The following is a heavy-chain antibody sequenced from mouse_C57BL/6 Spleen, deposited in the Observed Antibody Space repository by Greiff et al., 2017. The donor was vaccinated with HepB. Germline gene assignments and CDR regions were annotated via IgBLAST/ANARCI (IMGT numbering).Heavy chain of an antibody. CDR2: IYPGSGST. Sequence: QVQLQQPGAELVKPGASVKMSCKASGYTFTSYWITWVKQRPGQGLEWIGDIYPGSGSTNYNEKFKSKATLTVDTSSSTAYMQLSSLTSEDSAVYYCSRSGYGSSYDWYFDVWGTGTTVTVSS. CDR3: SRSGYGSSYDWYFDV. V-gene: IGHV1-55*01. J-gene: IGHJ1*03. D-gene: IGHD1-1*01. CDR1: GYTFTSYW.